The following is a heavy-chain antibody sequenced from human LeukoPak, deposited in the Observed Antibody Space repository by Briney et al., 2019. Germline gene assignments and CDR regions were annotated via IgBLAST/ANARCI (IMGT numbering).Heavy chain of an antibody. J-gene: IGHJ4*02. CDR3: AKGHTADIVGATSVYY. CDR2: ISGSGGST. Sequence: PGGSLRLSCAASGFTFSSYSMNWVRQAPGKGLEWVSAISGSGGSTYYVDSVKGRFTISRDNSKNTLYLQMNSLRAEDTAVYYCAKGHTADIVGATSVYYWGQGTLVTVSS. D-gene: IGHD1-26*01. V-gene: IGHV3-23*01. CDR1: GFTFSSYS.